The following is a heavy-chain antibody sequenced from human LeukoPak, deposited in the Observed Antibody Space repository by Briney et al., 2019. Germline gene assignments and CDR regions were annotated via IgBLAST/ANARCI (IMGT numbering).Heavy chain of an antibody. V-gene: IGHV4-31*03. CDR3: ARDRGDAFDI. Sequence: SQTLSLTCTVSGGSINSDGYFWSWIRQHPGKGLEWIGYVYHSGSTYYNPSLKSRITILIDTSRNRFSLRLSSVTAADTAVYYCARDRGDAFDIWGQGTMVTVSS. CDR2: VYHSGST. CDR1: GGSINSDGYF. J-gene: IGHJ3*02.